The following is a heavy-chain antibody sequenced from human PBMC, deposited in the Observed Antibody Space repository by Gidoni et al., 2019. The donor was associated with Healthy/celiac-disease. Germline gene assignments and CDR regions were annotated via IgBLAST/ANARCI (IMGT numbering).Heavy chain of an antibody. CDR1: GYTFTGYY. D-gene: IGHD1-26*01. J-gene: IGHJ2*01. Sequence: QVQLVQSGAEVTKPGASVKVSRKASGYTFTGYYLHWVRQAPGQGLEWMGWINPNSGGTNYAQKFQGWVTMTRDTSISTAYMELSRLRSDDTAVYYCARERAVGRNPWSHWYFDLWGRGTLVTVSS. CDR3: ARERAVGRNPWSHWYFDL. V-gene: IGHV1-2*04. CDR2: INPNSGGT.